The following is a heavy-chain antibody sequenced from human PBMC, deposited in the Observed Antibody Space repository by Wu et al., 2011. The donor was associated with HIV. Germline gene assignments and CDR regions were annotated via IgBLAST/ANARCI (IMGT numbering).Heavy chain of an antibody. CDR1: GYTFTGYY. Sequence: QVQLVQSGAEVKKPGASVKVSCKASGYTFTGYYMHWVRQAPGQGLEWMGRINPSGGSTNNAQKFQGRVTMTRDTSTSTVYMELSSLRSDDTAVYYCARDRPPDGGYGHSYFFYGMDVWGQGTTVTVSS. CDR3: ARDRPPDGGYGHSYFFYGMDV. V-gene: IGHV1-46*01. D-gene: IGHD3-10*01. J-gene: IGHJ6*02. CDR2: INPSGGST.